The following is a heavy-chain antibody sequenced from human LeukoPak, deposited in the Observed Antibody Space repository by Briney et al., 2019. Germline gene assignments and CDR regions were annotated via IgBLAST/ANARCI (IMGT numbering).Heavy chain of an antibody. CDR1: GGSISNYH. D-gene: IGHD3-9*01. Sequence: SETLSLTCTVSGGSISNYHWSWIRQPPGKGLEWVGDSHYSGSSTYKPSPKSRLSISVDTTNNNFSPQLTSMTAADTAAYYYWRCRDIVTGNGRYYYYMDVWGKGTTVTVSS. CDR2: SHYSGSS. CDR3: WRCRDIVTGNGRYYYYMDV. J-gene: IGHJ6*03. V-gene: IGHV4-59*08.